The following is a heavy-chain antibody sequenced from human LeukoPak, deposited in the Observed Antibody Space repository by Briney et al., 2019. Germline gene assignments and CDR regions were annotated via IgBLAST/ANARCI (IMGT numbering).Heavy chain of an antibody. CDR3: ARVGRGYDFGDYYMDV. D-gene: IGHD5-12*01. CDR2: IIPIFGPA. V-gene: IGHV1-69*06. J-gene: IGHJ6*03. CDR1: GGTFSRSA. Sequence: SVKVSCKASGGTFSRSAISWVRQAPGQGLEWMGGIIPIFGPADYAQKFQGRVTITADKSTSTAYMELSSLRSEDTAVYYCARVGRGYDFGDYYMDVWGKGTTVTVSS.